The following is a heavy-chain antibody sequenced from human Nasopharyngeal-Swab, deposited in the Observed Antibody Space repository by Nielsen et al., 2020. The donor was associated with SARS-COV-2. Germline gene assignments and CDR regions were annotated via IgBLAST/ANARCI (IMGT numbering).Heavy chain of an antibody. CDR1: GFTFSSYA. D-gene: IGHD3-22*01. V-gene: IGHV3-23*01. CDR2: ISGSGGST. Sequence: GESLKISCAASGFTFSSYAMSWVRQAPGKGLEWVSAISGSGGSTYYADSVKGRFTISRDNSKNTLYLQMNSPRAEDTAVYYCAKDTGSSGYYEWSYDYWGQGTLVTVSS. CDR3: AKDTGSSGYYEWSYDY. J-gene: IGHJ4*02.